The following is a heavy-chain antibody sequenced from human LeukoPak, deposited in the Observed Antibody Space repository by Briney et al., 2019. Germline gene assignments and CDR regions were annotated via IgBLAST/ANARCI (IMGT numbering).Heavy chain of an antibody. J-gene: IGHJ4*02. Sequence: PGGSLRLSCAASGFTFSSYEMNWVRQAPGKGLEWVSYISSSGSTIYYADSVKGRFTISRDNAKNSLYLQMNSLRAEDTAVYYCARGLPYYYDSSGYYYDYWGQGTLVTVSS. CDR1: GFTFSSYE. V-gene: IGHV3-48*03. CDR3: ARGLPYYYDSSGYYYDY. D-gene: IGHD3-22*01. CDR2: ISSSGSTI.